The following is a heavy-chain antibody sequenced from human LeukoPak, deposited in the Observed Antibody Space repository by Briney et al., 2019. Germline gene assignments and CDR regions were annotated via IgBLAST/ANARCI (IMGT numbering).Heavy chain of an antibody. V-gene: IGHV1-69*13. CDR2: IIPIFGTA. J-gene: IGHJ4*02. D-gene: IGHD6-19*01. CDR1: VGTFSSYA. CDR3: AQGSGWQGPIDY. Sequence: GASVKVSCKASVGTFSSYAISWVRQAHGQGLEWMGGIIPIFGTANYAQKFQGRVTITADESTSTAYMELSSLRSEDTAVYYCAQGSGWQGPIDYWGQGTLVTVTS.